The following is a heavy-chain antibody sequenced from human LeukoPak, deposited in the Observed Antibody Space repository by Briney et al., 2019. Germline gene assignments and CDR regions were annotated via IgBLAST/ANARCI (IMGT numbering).Heavy chain of an antibody. CDR2: ISSDGSSI. D-gene: IGHD5-12*01. CDR1: GFSCGRYW. V-gene: IGHV3-74*03. CDR3: AREGRVSGYDFDC. Sequence: GPTLRIPCAATGFSCGRYWMHWVRQASGKGLVWVSRISSDGSSITYADSVKGRFTISRDNAKNTLYLQMNSLRVEDTAVYYCAREGRVSGYDFDCWGQGTLVTVSS. J-gene: IGHJ4*02.